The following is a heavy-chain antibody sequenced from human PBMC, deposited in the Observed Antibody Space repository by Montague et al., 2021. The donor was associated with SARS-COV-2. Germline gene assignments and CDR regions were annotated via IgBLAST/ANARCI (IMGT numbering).Heavy chain of an antibody. CDR2: ISRSGDST. V-gene: IGHV3-20*01. CDR3: SRGGGMIRGVVDF. D-gene: IGHD3-10*01. CDR1: GFILDDYG. Sequence: SLRLSCAVSGFILDDYGMSWVRQAPGKGLEWVSGISRSGDSTAYGDSVKGRFTISRDNAKNSLYLQMNSLRVEDTAFYHCSRGGGMIRGVVDFWGQGILVSVSS. J-gene: IGHJ4*02.